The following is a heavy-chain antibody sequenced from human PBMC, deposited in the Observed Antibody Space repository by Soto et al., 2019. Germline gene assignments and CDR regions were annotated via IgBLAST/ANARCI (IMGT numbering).Heavy chain of an antibody. CDR2: IYYSGST. Sequence: TLSLTCTVSGGSISSYYWSWIRQPPGKGLEWIGYIYYSGSTNYNPSLKSRVTISVDTSKNQSSLKLSSVTAADTAVYYCARAGLYEGGWYFDLWGRGTLVTVSS. J-gene: IGHJ2*01. D-gene: IGHD2-15*01. CDR1: GGSISSYY. CDR3: ARAGLYEGGWYFDL. V-gene: IGHV4-59*01.